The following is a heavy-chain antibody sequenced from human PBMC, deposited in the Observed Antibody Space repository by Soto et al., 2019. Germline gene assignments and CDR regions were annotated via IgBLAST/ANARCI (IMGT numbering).Heavy chain of an antibody. D-gene: IGHD2-8*01. CDR3: ARPLDPGCINAGWYPLDY. CDR1: GYTFTSYY. J-gene: IGHJ4*02. V-gene: IGHV1-46*01. Sequence: QVQLVQSGAEVKKPGASVKISCKASGYTFTSYYMHWVRQAPGQGLEWMGIINPSGGSTNYAQKLQGRVAMTRDTATSTVYMELNSLRSEDTAVYYGARPLDPGCINAGWYPLDYWGQGTLVTVSS. CDR2: INPSGGST.